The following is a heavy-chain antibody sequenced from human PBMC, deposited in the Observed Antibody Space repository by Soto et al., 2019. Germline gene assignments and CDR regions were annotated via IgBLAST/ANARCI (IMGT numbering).Heavy chain of an antibody. CDR1: GFTFSSFA. Sequence: PGGSLRLSCAASGFTFSSFATTWVRQAPGKGLEWVSALTPGGEATYYIDSVKGRFTISRDNAKNTLYLQMNSLTAEDPAVYYCARDQGITMVRGSYYYYGMDVWGQGTTVTSP. V-gene: IGHV3-23*01. CDR3: ARDQGITMVRGSYYYYGMDV. D-gene: IGHD3-10*01. J-gene: IGHJ6*02. CDR2: LTPGGEAT.